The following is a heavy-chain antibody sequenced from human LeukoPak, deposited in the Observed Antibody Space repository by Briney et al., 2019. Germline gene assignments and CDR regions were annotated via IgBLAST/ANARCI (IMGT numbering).Heavy chain of an antibody. D-gene: IGHD2-2*01. CDR3: ARGPCSSTSCYVYVDY. J-gene: IGHJ4*02. Sequence: SETLSLTCTVSGGSISSDYWSWIRQPPGKGLEWIGYIYYSGSTNYNPSLKSRVIISVDTSKNQFSLKLSSVTAADTAVYYCARGPCSSTSCYVYVDYWGQGTLVTVSS. CDR2: IYYSGST. CDR1: GGSISSDY. V-gene: IGHV4-59*01.